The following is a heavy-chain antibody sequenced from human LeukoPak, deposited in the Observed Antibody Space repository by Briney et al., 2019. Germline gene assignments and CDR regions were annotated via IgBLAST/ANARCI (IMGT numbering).Heavy chain of an antibody. V-gene: IGHV3-23*01. D-gene: IGHD6-13*01. CDR1: GFTFSRYA. Sequence: GGTLRLSCAASGFTFSRYAMSWVRQAPGKGLEWLSVINGSDESTYYADTMKGRFTISRDNSKNTLCLQMNSLRAEDTAVYYFAKAEAAACTHWGQGTLVTVSS. J-gene: IGHJ4*02. CDR3: AKAEAAACTH. CDR2: INGSDEST.